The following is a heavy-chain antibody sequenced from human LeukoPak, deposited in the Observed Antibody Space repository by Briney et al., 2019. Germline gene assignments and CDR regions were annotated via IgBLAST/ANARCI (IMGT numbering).Heavy chain of an antibody. V-gene: IGHV1-2*02. CDR2: INPNSGGT. J-gene: IGHJ5*02. Sequence: ASVKVSCKASGYTFTSYYMHWVRQAPGQGLEWMGWINPNSGGTNYAQKFQGRVTMTRDTSISTAYMELSRLRSDDTAVYYCARDSTVTSWFDPWGQGTLVTVSS. CDR1: GYTFTSYY. CDR3: ARDSTVTSWFDP. D-gene: IGHD4-17*01.